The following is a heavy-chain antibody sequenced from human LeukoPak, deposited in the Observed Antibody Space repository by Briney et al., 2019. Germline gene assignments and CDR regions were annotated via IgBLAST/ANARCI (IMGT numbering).Heavy chain of an antibody. CDR3: ASDYDLLTGHAFDI. J-gene: IGHJ3*02. CDR2: IYHSGST. CDR1: GASVYSGGYS. Sequence: SQTLSLTCGVSGASVYSGGYSWSWIRQPPGKGLGWIAYIYHSGSTYYNPSLKSRVTMSVDRSKNQFSLKVTSVTAADTAVYYCASDYDLLTGHAFDIWGQGTMVTVSS. V-gene: IGHV4-30-2*01. D-gene: IGHD3-9*01.